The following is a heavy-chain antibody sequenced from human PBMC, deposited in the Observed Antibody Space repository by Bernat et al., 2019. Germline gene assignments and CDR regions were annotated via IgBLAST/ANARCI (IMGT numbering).Heavy chain of an antibody. D-gene: IGHD3-10*01. CDR3: ARHPITMVRGVILPYGMDV. CDR1: GGPISSISYY. V-gene: IGHV4-39*01. Sequence: QLLLQESGPGLVKPSETLSLTCTVSGGPISSISYYWGWIRQPPGKGLDWIGTIYYSGSTYYNPSLKSRVTISVDTSTNQFSLKLRSVTAADTAVYYCARHPITMVRGVILPYGMDVWGQGTTVTVSS. CDR2: IYYSGST. J-gene: IGHJ6*02.